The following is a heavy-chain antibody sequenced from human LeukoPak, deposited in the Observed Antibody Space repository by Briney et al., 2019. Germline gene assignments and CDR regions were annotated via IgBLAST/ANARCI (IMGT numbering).Heavy chain of an antibody. V-gene: IGHV3-48*04. Sequence: PGGSLRLSCAASGFTFSSYSMNWVRQAPGKGLEWVSYISSSSSTIYYADSVKGRFTISRDNAKNSLYLQMNSLRAEDTAVYYCARGLRRGPYGMDVWGQGTTVTVSS. J-gene: IGHJ6*02. CDR1: GFTFSSYS. CDR3: ARGLRRGPYGMDV. D-gene: IGHD5/OR15-5a*01. CDR2: ISSSSSTI.